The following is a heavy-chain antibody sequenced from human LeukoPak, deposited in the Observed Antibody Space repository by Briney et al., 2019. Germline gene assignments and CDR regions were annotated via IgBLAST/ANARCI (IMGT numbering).Heavy chain of an antibody. J-gene: IGHJ4*02. Sequence: HPGGSLRLSCAASGFTFSSYAMSWVRQAPGKGLEWVSVIGGSGGTIYYADSVKGRFTISRDNSKNTLYLQMNSLRPEDTAVYYCAKDAEYDFWSGYYGWGQGTLVTVSS. D-gene: IGHD3-3*01. CDR1: GFTFSSYA. V-gene: IGHV3-23*01. CDR3: AKDAEYDFWSGYYG. CDR2: IGGSGGTI.